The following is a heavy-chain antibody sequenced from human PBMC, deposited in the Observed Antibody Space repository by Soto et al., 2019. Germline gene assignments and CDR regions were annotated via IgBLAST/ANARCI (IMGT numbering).Heavy chain of an antibody. CDR1: GGSFSGYY. CDR2: INHSGST. Sequence: ETLSLTCAVYGGSFSGYYWSWIRQPPGKGLEWIGEINHSGSTNYNPSLKSRVTISVDTSKNQFSLKLSSVTAADTAVYYCARGYYGSGSYHWGQGTLVSVSS. V-gene: IGHV4-34*01. D-gene: IGHD3-10*01. J-gene: IGHJ5*02. CDR3: ARGYYGSGSYH.